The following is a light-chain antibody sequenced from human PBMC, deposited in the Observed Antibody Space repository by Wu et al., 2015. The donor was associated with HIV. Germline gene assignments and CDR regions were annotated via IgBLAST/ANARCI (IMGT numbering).Light chain of an antibody. CDR1: RVLAAT. V-gene: IGKV3-15*01. J-gene: IGKJ4*01. Sequence: PGETSHPLLVGPVRVLAATWPGTSQKPGQAPRLLIYGASTRDTNIPARFSGSGFGTEFTLIISSLQSEDFAVYYCQHYNKWSVTFGGGTKVEIK. CDR3: QHYNKWSVT. CDR2: GAS.